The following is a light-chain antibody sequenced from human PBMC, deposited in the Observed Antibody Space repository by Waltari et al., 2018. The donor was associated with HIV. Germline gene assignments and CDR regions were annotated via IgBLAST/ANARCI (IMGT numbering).Light chain of an antibody. CDR3: TSYAGSNNFV. CDR1: SSDVGGYNY. Sequence: QSALPQPPSASGSPGQSVTISCTRTSSDVGGYNYVSWYQQHSGKAPKVMIYEVTKRPSGVPDRFSGSKSGNTASLTVSGLQAEDEATYYCTSYAGSNNFVFGTGTTVTVL. CDR2: EVT. V-gene: IGLV2-8*01. J-gene: IGLJ1*01.